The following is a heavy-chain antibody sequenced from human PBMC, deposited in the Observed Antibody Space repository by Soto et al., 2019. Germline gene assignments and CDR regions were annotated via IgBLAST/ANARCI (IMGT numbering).Heavy chain of an antibody. CDR3: AKDLESSSCLGMDV. D-gene: IGHD6-13*01. CDR1: GFTFSSYA. CDR2: ISGSGGST. J-gene: IGHJ6*02. Sequence: EVQLLESGGGLVQPGGSLRLSCAASGFTFSSYAISWVRQAPGKGLEWVSAISGSGGSTYYADSVKGRFTISRDNSKNTLHLQMNSLRAEDTAVYYCAKDLESSSCLGMDVWGQGTTVTVSS. V-gene: IGHV3-23*01.